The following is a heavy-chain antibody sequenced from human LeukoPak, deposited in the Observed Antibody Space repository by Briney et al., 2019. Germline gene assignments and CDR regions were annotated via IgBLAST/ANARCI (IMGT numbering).Heavy chain of an antibody. J-gene: IGHJ6*03. CDR1: GFTFANYA. CDR2: ISTDGTT. CDR3: AKLGHGGYYSYMDV. D-gene: IGHD3-16*01. Sequence: GGPLRLSCAVSGFTFANYAMTWVRQAPGKGLESVSSISTDGTTYYAHSVKGRFTLSRDNSKNTLYLQMSSLRAEDTAVYYCAKLGHGGYYSYMDVWGKGTMVTVSS. V-gene: IGHV3-23*01.